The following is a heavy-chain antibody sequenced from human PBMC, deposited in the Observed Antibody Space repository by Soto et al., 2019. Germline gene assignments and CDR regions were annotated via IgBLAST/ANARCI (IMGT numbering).Heavy chain of an antibody. D-gene: IGHD3-10*01. CDR2: INPKTAAT. CDR1: GYSFSDYF. CDR3: ARIRWGLNYYKGRDV. J-gene: IGHJ6*02. Sequence: ASVKVSCKPSGYSFSDYFIQWGRQAPGQGLEWVAWINPKTAATNYAKKFQGRVSLTWDTSSTTAYRQLTGRRPDDRAVYCCARIRWGLNYYKGRDVGGQGTTVTV. V-gene: IGHV1-2*02.